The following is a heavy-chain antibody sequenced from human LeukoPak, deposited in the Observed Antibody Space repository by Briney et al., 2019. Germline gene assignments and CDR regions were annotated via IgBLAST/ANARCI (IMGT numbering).Heavy chain of an antibody. V-gene: IGHV3-53*01. CDR3: ARISAYDDS. CDR1: GFTVSSNC. D-gene: IGHD3-3*01. J-gene: IGHJ5*01. CDR2: IYVDGTT. Sequence: PGGSLRLSCAASGFTVSSNCMNWVRQAPGKGLEWVSGIYVDGTTYYADSVKGRFTISRDNSRNTLFLQMNSLRVEDTAVYYCARISAYDDSWGQGTLVTVSS.